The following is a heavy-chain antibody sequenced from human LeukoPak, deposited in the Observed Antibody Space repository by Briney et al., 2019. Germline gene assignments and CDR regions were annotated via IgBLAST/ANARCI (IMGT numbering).Heavy chain of an antibody. CDR3: ARTGNFDY. CDR2: ITGDGAST. CDR1: GFTFSSYA. Sequence: GGSLRLSCAASGFTFSSYAMHWVRQAPGKGLEWVSLITGDGASTYYADSVKGRFTISRDNSKNSPYLQMNSLRSEDTALYYCARTGNFDYWGQGTLVTVSS. J-gene: IGHJ4*02. D-gene: IGHD1-14*01. V-gene: IGHV3-43*02.